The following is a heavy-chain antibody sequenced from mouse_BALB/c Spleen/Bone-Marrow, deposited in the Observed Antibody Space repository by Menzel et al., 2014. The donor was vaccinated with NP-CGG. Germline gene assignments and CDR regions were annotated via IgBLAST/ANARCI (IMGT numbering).Heavy chain of an antibody. Sequence: QVQLQQSGPSLVQPSQSLSITCTVSGFSLTSYGVHWVRQSPGKGLEWLGVIWRGGSTDYNAAFMSRLSITKDNSKSQVFFKMNSPQADDTAIYYCAKNIGYYYGSSYYAMDYWGQGTSVTVSS. V-gene: IGHV2-5-1*01. CDR2: IWRGGST. J-gene: IGHJ4*01. CDR1: GFSLTSYG. CDR3: AKNIGYYYGSSYYAMDY. D-gene: IGHD1-1*01.